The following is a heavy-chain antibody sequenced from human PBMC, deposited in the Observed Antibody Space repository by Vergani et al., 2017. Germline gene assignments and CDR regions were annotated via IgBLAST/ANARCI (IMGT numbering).Heavy chain of an antibody. J-gene: IGHJ4*02. CDR1: GFTFSSYA. Sequence: EVQLLESGGGLVQPGGSLRLSCAASGFTFSSYAMSWVRQAPGKGLEWVSAISGSGGSPYYADSVKGRFTISRDNSKNTLYLQMNSLRAVDTAVYYCAKDPSLYCSSTSCYYFDYWGQGTLVTVSS. CDR3: AKDPSLYCSSTSCYYFDY. CDR2: ISGSGGSP. D-gene: IGHD2-2*01. V-gene: IGHV3-23*01.